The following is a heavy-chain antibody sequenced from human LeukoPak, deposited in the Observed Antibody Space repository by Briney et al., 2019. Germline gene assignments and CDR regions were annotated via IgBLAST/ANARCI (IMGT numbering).Heavy chain of an antibody. CDR3: ARGTMFPYYFDY. J-gene: IGHJ4*02. CDR1: GFTFSSYG. CDR2: ISGSGGST. Sequence: GGSLRLSCAASGFTFSSYGMSWVSQAPGKGLEWVSAISGSGGSTYYADSVKGRFTISRDNAKNSLYLQMNSLRAEDTAVYYCARGTMFPYYFDYWGQGTLVTVSS. V-gene: IGHV3-23*01. D-gene: IGHD3-10*02.